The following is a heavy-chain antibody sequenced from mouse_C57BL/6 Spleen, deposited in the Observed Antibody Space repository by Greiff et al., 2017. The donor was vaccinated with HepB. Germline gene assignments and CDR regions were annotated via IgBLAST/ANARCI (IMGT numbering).Heavy chain of an antibody. CDR3: ARDSYYSNYAMDY. Sequence: EVQLMESEGGLVQPGSSMKLSCTASGFTFSDYYMPWVRQVPEKGLEWVANINYDGSSTYYHDSLKSRVIISRDNAKNTLYLQMSSLKSEDTATYYCARDSYYSNYAMDYWGQGTSVTVSS. CDR1: GFTFSDYY. D-gene: IGHD2-5*01. CDR2: INYDGSST. V-gene: IGHV5-16*01. J-gene: IGHJ4*01.